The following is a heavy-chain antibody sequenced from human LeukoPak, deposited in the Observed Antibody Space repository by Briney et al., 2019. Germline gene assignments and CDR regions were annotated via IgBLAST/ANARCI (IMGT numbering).Heavy chain of an antibody. Sequence: ASVKVSCKVSGYTLTELSMHWVRQAPGKGLEWMGGFDPGDGETIYAQKFQGRVTMTEDTSTDTAYMELSSLRSEDTAVYYCATNTGPRRGVYYYYGMDVWGQGTTVTVSS. D-gene: IGHD3-10*01. CDR3: ATNTGPRRGVYYYYGMDV. CDR1: GYTLTELS. J-gene: IGHJ6*02. V-gene: IGHV1-24*01. CDR2: FDPGDGET.